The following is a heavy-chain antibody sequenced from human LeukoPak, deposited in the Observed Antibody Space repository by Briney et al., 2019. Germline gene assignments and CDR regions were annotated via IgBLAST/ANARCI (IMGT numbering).Heavy chain of an antibody. CDR2: INWNGGST. J-gene: IGHJ4*02. V-gene: IGHV3-20*04. D-gene: IGHD6-19*01. CDR3: ARVFSSGWYGGFDY. Sequence: TGGSLRLSCAASGFTFDDYGTSWVRQAPGKGLEWVSGINWNGGSTGYADSVKGRFTISRDNAKNSLYLQMNSLRAEDTALYYCARVFSSGWYGGFDYWGQGTLVTVSS. CDR1: GFTFDDYG.